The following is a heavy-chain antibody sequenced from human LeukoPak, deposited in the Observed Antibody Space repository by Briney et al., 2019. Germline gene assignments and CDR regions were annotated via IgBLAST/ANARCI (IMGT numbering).Heavy chain of an antibody. V-gene: IGHV6-1*01. CDR2: TYYRSKWYN. CDR3: EAGTVPDEDY. J-gene: IGHJ4*02. D-gene: IGHD4-17*01. CDR1: GDSVSSNSAA. Sequence: SQTLSLTCAISGDSVSSNSAAWNWIRQSPSRGLEWLGRTYYRSKWYNDYAVSVKSRITINPDTSKNQFSLKLSSVTAADTAVYYCEAGTVPDEDYWGQGTLVTVSS.